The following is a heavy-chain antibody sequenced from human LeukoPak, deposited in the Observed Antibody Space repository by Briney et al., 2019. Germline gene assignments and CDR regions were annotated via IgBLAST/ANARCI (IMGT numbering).Heavy chain of an antibody. CDR2: IYYSGST. Sequence: PSETLSLTCTVSGGSISSSSYYWGWIRQPPGKGLEWIGSIYYSGSTYYNPSLKSRVTISVDTSKNQFSLKLSSVTAADTAVYYCARDPNLPYSIITIRSHFDPWGQGTLVTVSS. D-gene: IGHD3-3*01. CDR3: ARDPNLPYSIITIRSHFDP. V-gene: IGHV4-39*07. J-gene: IGHJ5*02. CDR1: GGSISSSSYY.